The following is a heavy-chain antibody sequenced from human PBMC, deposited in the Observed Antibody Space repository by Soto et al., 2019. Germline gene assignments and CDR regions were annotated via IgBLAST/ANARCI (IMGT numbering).Heavy chain of an antibody. CDR1: GFTFSNAW. J-gene: IGHJ4*02. Sequence: GGSLRLSCEASGFTFSNAWMNWVRQAPGKGLEWVGRIKSKTDGGTADYAAPVKGRFTISRDASKSTLYLQMNSLKSEDTAVYYCTTEVETAMVHWGQGALVTVSS. CDR3: TTEVETAMVH. D-gene: IGHD5-18*01. CDR2: IKSKTDGGTA. V-gene: IGHV3-15*07.